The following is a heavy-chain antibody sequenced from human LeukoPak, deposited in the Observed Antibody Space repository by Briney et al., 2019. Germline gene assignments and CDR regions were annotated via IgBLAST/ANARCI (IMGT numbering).Heavy chain of an antibody. J-gene: IGHJ4*02. CDR3: ARDGDYGTGSYYRGCIDS. D-gene: IGHD3-10*01. CDR1: GYSFTAFY. Sequence: ASVKVSCKTSGYSFTAFYIHWVRQAPGPGLEWMGWIHPRRGVTNYAQKFQGRVTMTRDTSISTAYLDLSSLRSDDTAVYYCARDGDYGTGSYYRGCIDSWGQGTPVTVSP. CDR2: IHPRRGVT. V-gene: IGHV1-2*02.